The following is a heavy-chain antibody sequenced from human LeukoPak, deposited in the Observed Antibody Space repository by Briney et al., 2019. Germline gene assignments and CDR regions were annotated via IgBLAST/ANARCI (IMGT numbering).Heavy chain of an antibody. D-gene: IGHD3-3*01. CDR3: ARAGYDFWSGYFFDY. Sequence: GGSLRLSCAASGFTFDDYTMHWVRQAPGKGLEWVSLISWDGGSTYYADSVKGRFTISRDNSKNSLYLQMNSLRTEDIALYYCARAGYDFWSGYFFDYWGQGTLVTVSS. CDR1: GFTFDDYT. V-gene: IGHV3-43*01. CDR2: ISWDGGST. J-gene: IGHJ4*02.